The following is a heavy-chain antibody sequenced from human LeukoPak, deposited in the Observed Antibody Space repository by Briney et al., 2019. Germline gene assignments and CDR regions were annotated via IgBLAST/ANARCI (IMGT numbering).Heavy chain of an antibody. CDR1: NGSFNSYY. Sequence: KPSETLSLTCTVSNGSFNSYYWTWIRQPPGKGLEWIGFVYYSGRSGSTNYNPSLTSRVTMSVDTSENQFYLKLTSLTAADTAMYYCARRSRSSGWGGNLDSWGQGTLVTVSS. CDR2: VYYSGRSGST. CDR3: ARRSRSSGWGGNLDS. J-gene: IGHJ4*02. D-gene: IGHD6-19*01. V-gene: IGHV4-59*08.